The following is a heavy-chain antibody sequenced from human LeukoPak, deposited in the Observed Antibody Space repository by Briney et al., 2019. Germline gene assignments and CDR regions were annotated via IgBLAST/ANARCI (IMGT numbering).Heavy chain of an antibody. CDR1: GFTFSNYW. CDR3: ARDARVGDPLDY. V-gene: IGHV3-74*01. Sequence: GGSLRLSCAASGFTFSNYWMHWVRQAPDKGLMWVSRIRTDGDTSYADSVRGRFTISRDNPKNTLYLQMNSLRAEDTAVYYCARDARVGDPLDYWGQGTLVTVSS. J-gene: IGHJ4*02. D-gene: IGHD4-17*01. CDR2: IRTDGDT.